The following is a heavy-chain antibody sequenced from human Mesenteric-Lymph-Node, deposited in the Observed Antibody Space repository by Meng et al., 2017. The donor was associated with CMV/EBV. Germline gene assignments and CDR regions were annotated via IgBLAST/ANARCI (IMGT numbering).Heavy chain of an antibody. Sequence: GGSLRLSCAASGFTFSSYWMSWVRQAPGKGLEWVANIKQDGSEKYYVDSVKGRFTISRDNAKNSLYLQMTSLRAEDTAVYYCTRGSSNTYYFGSGSYGGVYYYGMDVWGQGTAVTVSS. CDR1: GFTFSSYW. J-gene: IGHJ6*02. D-gene: IGHD3-10*01. CDR2: IKQDGSEK. V-gene: IGHV3-7*01. CDR3: TRGSSNTYYFGSGSYGGVYYYGMDV.